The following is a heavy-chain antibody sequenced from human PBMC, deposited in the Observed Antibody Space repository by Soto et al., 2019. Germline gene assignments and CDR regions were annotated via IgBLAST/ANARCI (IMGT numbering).Heavy chain of an antibody. CDR3: ASYGDSSPHYYYMDV. CDR1: GFTFSSYS. J-gene: IGHJ6*03. D-gene: IGHD4-17*01. V-gene: IGHV3-48*01. Sequence: VGSLRLSCAASGFTFSSYSMNWVRQAPGKGLEWVSYISSSSSTIYYADSVKGRFTISRDNAKNSLYLQMNSLRAEDTAVYYCASYGDSSPHYYYMDVWGKGTTVTVSS. CDR2: ISSSSSTI.